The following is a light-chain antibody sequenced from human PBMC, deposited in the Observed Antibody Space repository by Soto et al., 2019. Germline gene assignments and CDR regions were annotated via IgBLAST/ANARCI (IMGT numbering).Light chain of an antibody. Sequence: DTQMTQSPSSVSASVGDRVTITCQASQGVNAWLAWYQKKPGKAPELLIYEASTLHSGVPSRFSGSGSGTDFTLTISSLQPEDFATYYCQQANSFPLTFGGGTKVEVQ. V-gene: IGKV1-12*01. CDR3: QQANSFPLT. CDR1: QGVNAW. J-gene: IGKJ4*01. CDR2: EAS.